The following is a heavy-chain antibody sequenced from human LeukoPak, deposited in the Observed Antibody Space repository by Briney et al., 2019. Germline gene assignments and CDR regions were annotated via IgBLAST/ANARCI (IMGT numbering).Heavy chain of an antibody. CDR1: GYTFTSYG. D-gene: IGHD5-12*01. CDR3: ARGVVATGYYYGMDV. J-gene: IGHJ6*02. V-gene: IGHV1-18*01. CDR2: ISAYNGNT. Sequence: ASVKVSCKASGYTFTSYGISWVRQAPGQGLEWMGWISAYNGNTNYAQKLQGRVTMTTDTSTSTAYMELRSLRSDDTAVYYCARGVVATGYYYGMDVWGQGTTVTVSS.